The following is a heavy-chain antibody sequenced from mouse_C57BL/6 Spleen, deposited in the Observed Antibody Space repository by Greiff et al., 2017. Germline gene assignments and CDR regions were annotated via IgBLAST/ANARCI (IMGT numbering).Heavy chain of an antibody. J-gene: IGHJ4*01. CDR1: EYEFTSHD. CDR3: ARQNDGYAMDY. CDR2: INSDGGST. V-gene: IGHV5-2*01. Sequence: EVKLVESGGGLVQPGESLKLSCESNEYEFTSHDMSWVRKTPEKRLELVAAINSDGGSTDYPDTMERRFSISRDNAKKTLYLQMSSLRSEDTALYYCARQNDGYAMDYWGQGTSVTVSS. D-gene: IGHD2-3*01.